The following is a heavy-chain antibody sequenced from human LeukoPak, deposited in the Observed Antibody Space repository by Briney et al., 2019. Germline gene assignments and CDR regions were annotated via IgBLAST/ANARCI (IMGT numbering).Heavy chain of an antibody. CDR2: IIPIFGTA. V-gene: IGHV1-69*06. D-gene: IGHD1-1*01. J-gene: IGHJ6*03. CDR3: ARDRTPGDWNPNYYYYMDV. Sequence: GASVKVSCKASGYTFTGQHVHWVRQAPGQGLEWMGGIIPIFGTANYAQKFQGRVTITADKSTSTAYMELSSLRSEDAAVYYCARDRTPGDWNPNYYYYMDVWGKGTTVTVSS. CDR1: GYTFTGQH.